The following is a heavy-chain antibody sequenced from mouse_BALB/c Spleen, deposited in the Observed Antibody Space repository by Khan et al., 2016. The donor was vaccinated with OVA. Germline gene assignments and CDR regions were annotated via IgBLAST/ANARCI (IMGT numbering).Heavy chain of an antibody. J-gene: IGHJ3*01. Sequence: EVMLVESGGALVKPGGSLKLSCAASGFTFSTYAMSWVRQTPEKRLEWVATISSDGDYTYYPDNVTGRFTISRDNAKNTLYLQMSSLRSEDTAMYYCARSPDGNFAYWGQGTLVTVSA. D-gene: IGHD2-1*01. CDR2: ISSDGDYT. V-gene: IGHV5-9-1*01. CDR1: GFTFSTYA. CDR3: ARSPDGNFAY.